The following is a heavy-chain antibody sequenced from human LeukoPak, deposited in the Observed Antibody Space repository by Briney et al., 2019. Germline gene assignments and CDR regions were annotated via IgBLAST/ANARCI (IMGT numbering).Heavy chain of an antibody. D-gene: IGHD1-1*01. CDR2: IYSGGST. V-gene: IGHV3-53*01. Sequence: GGSLRLSCAASGFTVSSNYMSWVRQAPGKGLEWVSVIYSGGSTYYADSVKGRFTISRDNSKNTLYLQMNTLRDEDTAVYYCARDYNWNPPDYWGQGTLVTVSS. CDR1: GFTVSSNY. J-gene: IGHJ4*02. CDR3: ARDYNWNPPDY.